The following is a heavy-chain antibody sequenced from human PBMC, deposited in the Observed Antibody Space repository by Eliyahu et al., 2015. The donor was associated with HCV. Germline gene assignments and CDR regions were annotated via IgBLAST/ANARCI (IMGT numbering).Heavy chain of an antibody. D-gene: IGHD1-26*01. CDR1: GFTFSXYE. CDR3: ARDVSGSYQPKEYYFDY. CDR2: ISSSGSTI. V-gene: IGHV3-48*03. J-gene: IGHJ4*02. Sequence: EVQLVESGGGLVQPGGSLRLXCAAXGFTFSXYEXNWVRQAPGKGLEWVSXISSSGSTIYYADTVKGRFTISRDNAKNSLYLQMNSLRAEDTAVYYCARDVSGSYQPKEYYFDYWGQGTLVTVSS.